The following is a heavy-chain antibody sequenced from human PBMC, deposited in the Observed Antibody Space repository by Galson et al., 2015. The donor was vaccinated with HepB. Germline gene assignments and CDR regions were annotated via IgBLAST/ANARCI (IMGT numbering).Heavy chain of an antibody. CDR1: GGTFSGYA. CDR2: INPNSGGT. D-gene: IGHD1-26*01. V-gene: IGHV1-2*04. Sequence: SVKVSCKASGGTFSGYAISWVRQAPGQGLEWMGWINPNSGGTNYAQKFQGWVTMTRDTSISTAYMELSRLRSDDTAVYYCARPGQEGYSGSYSDAFDIWGQGTMVTVSS. CDR3: ARPGQEGYSGSYSDAFDI. J-gene: IGHJ3*02.